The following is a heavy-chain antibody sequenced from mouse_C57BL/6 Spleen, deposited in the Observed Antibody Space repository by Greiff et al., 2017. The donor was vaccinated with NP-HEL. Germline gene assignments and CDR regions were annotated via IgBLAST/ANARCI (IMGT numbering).Heavy chain of an antibody. J-gene: IGHJ1*03. D-gene: IGHD2-5*01. V-gene: IGHV1-69*01. Sequence: VQLQQPGAELVMPGASVKLSCKASGYTFTSYWMHWVKQRPGQGLEWIGEIDPSDSYTNYNQKFKGKSTLTVDKSSSTAYMQLSSLTSEDSAVYYGARSDYGYSKGHWYFDVWGTGTTVTVSS. CDR3: ARSDYGYSKGHWYFDV. CDR1: GYTFTSYW. CDR2: IDPSDSYT.